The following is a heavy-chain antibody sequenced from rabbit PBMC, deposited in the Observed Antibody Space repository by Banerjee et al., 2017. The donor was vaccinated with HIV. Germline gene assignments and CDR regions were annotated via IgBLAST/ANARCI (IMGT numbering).Heavy chain of an antibody. CDR1: GFSFSSSYW. V-gene: IGHV1S40*01. CDR2: IYAGFSGTI. Sequence: QSLEESGGDLVKPGGSLTLTCTASGFSFSSSYWICWVRQAPGKGLEWIACIYAGFSGTIHYASWAKGRFTISKTSSTTVTLQMTSLTDADTATYFCARAQSGAISYGFNLWGPGPLVTVS. J-gene: IGHJ4*01. CDR3: ARAQSGAISYGFNL. D-gene: IGHD6-1*01.